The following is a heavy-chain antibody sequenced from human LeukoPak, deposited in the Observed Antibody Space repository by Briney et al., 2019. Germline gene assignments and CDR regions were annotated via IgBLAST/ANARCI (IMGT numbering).Heavy chain of an antibody. D-gene: IGHD3-22*01. CDR3: ANYYYDSSSYPH. CDR2: IRQDGNEK. J-gene: IGHJ4*02. V-gene: IGHV3-7*01. Sequence: PGGSLRLSCAASGFTFSNFWMSWVRQAPGKGLEWVANIRQDGNEKYYLDPVKGRFTISRDNAKNSLYLQMNSLRAEDTAVYYCANYYYDSSSYPHWGQGTLGTVSS. CDR1: GFTFSNFW.